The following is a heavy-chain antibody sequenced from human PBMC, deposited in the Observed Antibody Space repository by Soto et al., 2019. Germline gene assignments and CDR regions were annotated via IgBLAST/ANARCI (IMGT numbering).Heavy chain of an antibody. D-gene: IGHD3-10*01. J-gene: IGHJ5*02. V-gene: IGHV4-34*01. CDR3: ARGVWFGEPYQLKNEKPEEKNYNWFDP. CDR2: INHSGST. CDR1: GGTFSGYY. Sequence: SETLPLTCAVFGGTFSGYYWSWIRQPPGKGLEWMGEINHSGSTTYNPSLKSRVTISVDTSKNQFSLKLSSVTAADTAVYYCARGVWFGEPYQLKNEKPEEKNYNWFDPWGQGTLVTVSS.